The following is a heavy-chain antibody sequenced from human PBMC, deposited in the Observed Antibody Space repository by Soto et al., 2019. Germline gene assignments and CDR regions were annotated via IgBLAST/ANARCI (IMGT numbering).Heavy chain of an antibody. D-gene: IGHD6-6*01. V-gene: IGHV4-30-2*01. CDR1: GGSISSGTDS. CDR3: ARDQRSSSGRHFDY. J-gene: IGHJ4*02. CDR2: IYNSGST. Sequence: KTSETLSLTCAVSGGSISSGTDSWSWIRLPPGKALEWIGYIYNSGSTYYNPSLKSRVTISVDRSKNQFSLKLSSVTAADTAVYYCARDQRSSSGRHFDYWGQGTPVTVSS.